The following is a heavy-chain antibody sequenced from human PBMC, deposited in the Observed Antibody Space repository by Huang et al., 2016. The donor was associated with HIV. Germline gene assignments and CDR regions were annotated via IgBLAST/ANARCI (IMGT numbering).Heavy chain of an antibody. CDR1: GYSFSSYW. D-gene: IGHD6-6*01. J-gene: IGHJ4*02. CDR2: ICPDDSDT. V-gene: IGHV5-51*01. Sequence: VQLVQSGAEVKKPGESLKISCKGSGYSFSSYWLAWVRQMPGKGLEWMGIICPDDSDTTYSPSFEGQVTISADKSIGTAYLQWSSLKASDTAMYYCARRFSSSSGYFDYWGQGSLVTVSS. CDR3: ARRFSSSSGYFDY.